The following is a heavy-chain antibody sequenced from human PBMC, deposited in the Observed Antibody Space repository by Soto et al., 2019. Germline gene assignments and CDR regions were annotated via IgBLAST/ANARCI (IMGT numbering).Heavy chain of an antibody. Sequence: QVQLQQWGAGLLKPSETLSLTCAVNGGSFTGYYWSWVRQPTGKGLEWIGEIKDGGSTNYSPSLRSRVTISADTSKKQFSLKVTSVTAADTAVYYCARGQEGVVATHWDQGTLVTVSS. V-gene: IGHV4-34*01. CDR1: GGSFTGYY. J-gene: IGHJ4*02. CDR2: IKDGGST. D-gene: IGHD2-15*01. CDR3: ARGQEGVVATH.